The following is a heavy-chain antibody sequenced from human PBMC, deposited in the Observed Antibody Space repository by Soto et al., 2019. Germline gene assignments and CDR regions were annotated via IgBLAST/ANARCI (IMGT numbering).Heavy chain of an antibody. J-gene: IGHJ3*02. CDR2: IIPIFGTA. CDR1: GGTFSTYA. D-gene: IGHD3-3*01. Sequence: SVKVSCKASGGTFSTYAISWVRQAPGQGLEWMGGIIPIFGTAKYAQKFQGRVTITADESTSTAYMELSSLRSEDTAVYYCAREIFAVTISGGRDAFDIWGQGTMVTVSS. CDR3: AREIFAVTISGGRDAFDI. V-gene: IGHV1-69*13.